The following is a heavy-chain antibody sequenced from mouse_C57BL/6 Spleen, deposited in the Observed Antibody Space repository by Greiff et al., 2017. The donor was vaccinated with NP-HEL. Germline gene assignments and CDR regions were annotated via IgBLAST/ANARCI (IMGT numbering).Heavy chain of an antibody. Sequence: DVKLQESGPELVKPGASVKMSCKASGYTFTDYNMHWVKQSHGKSLEWIGYINPNNGGTSYNQKFKGKATLTVNKSSSTAYMELRSLTSEDSAVYYCARERGYGYFDVWGTGTTVTVSS. V-gene: IGHV1-22*01. CDR1: GYTFTDYN. J-gene: IGHJ1*03. CDR2: INPNNGGT. CDR3: ARERGYGYFDV.